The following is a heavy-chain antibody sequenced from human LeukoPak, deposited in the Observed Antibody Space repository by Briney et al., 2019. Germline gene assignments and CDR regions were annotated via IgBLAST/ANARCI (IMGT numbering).Heavy chain of an antibody. Sequence: GSLRLSCAASGFTFSSYAMHWVRQAPGKGLEWVAVISYDGSNKYYADSVKGRFTISRDNSKNTLYLQMNSLRAEDTAVYYCARGGQLDCWGQGTLVTVSS. CDR1: GFTFSSYA. V-gene: IGHV3-30-3*01. J-gene: IGHJ4*02. D-gene: IGHD2-2*01. CDR3: ARGGQLDC. CDR2: ISYDGSNK.